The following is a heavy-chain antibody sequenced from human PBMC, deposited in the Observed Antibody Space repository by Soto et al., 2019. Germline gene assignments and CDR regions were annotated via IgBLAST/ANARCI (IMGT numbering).Heavy chain of an antibody. CDR1: GFTFSSYG. CDR3: ARDHDYGSGSYYKAFGY. V-gene: IGHV3-33*01. D-gene: IGHD3-10*01. Sequence: PGGSLRLSCAASGFTFSSYGMHWVRQAPGKGLEWVAVIWYDGGNKYYADSVKGRFTISRDNSKNTLYLQMNSLRAEDTAVDYCARDHDYGSGSYYKAFGYWCQGT. J-gene: IGHJ4*02. CDR2: IWYDGGNK.